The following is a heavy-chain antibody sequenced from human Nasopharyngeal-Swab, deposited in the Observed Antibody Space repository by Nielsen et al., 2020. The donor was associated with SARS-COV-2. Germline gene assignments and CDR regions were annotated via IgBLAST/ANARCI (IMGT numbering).Heavy chain of an antibody. CDR3: ARGYSKSNIDY. D-gene: IGHD2-15*01. CDR2: ISNDNVDT. V-gene: IGHV3-21*01. J-gene: IGHJ4*02. CDR1: GFTFSGWT. Sequence: GESLKISCAGSGFTFSGWTMNWVRQAPGKGLEWVSSISNDNVDTYYADSVRGRFTISRDNAKNSLYLQMNSLRAEDTAFYYCARGYSKSNIDYWGQGTLVTVSS.